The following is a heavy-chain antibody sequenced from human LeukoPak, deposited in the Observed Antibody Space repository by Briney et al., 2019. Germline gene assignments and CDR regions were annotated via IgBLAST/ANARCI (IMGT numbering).Heavy chain of an antibody. CDR3: AREGQQLLRSNAFDI. CDR2: IYTSGST. CDR1: GGSISSYY. J-gene: IGHJ3*02. Sequence: SETLSLTCTVSGGSISSYYWSWIRQPAGKGLEWIGRIYTSGSTNYNPSLKSRVTMSVDTSKNQFSLKLSSVTAADTAVYYCAREGQQLLRSNAFDIWGQGTTVTVSS. V-gene: IGHV4-4*07. D-gene: IGHD6-13*01.